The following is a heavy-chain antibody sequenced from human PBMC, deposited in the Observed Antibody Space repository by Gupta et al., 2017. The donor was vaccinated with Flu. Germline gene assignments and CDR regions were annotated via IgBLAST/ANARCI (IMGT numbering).Heavy chain of an antibody. CDR2: IYSSGNT. CDR3: AKDRNGWPTSFYFFDY. Sequence: SWIRQPAGKGLEWIGRIYSSGNTKYNPSLQGRVTMSVDTSRNQFSLKLNSVTAADTAVYYCAKDRNGWPTSFYFFDYWGQGTLVTVSS. V-gene: IGHV4-4*07. J-gene: IGHJ4*02. D-gene: IGHD6-19*01.